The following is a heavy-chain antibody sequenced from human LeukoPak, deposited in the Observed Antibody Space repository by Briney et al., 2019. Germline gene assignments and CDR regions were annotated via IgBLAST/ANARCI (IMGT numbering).Heavy chain of an antibody. Sequence: GRSLRLSCAASGFTFSSYGMHWVRQAPGKGLEWVAVIWYDGSNKYYADSVKGRFTISRDNSKNTLYLQMNSLRAEDTAVYYCARGVGSYGYPFDYWGQGTLVTVSS. CDR3: ARGVGSYGYPFDY. D-gene: IGHD5-18*01. CDR2: IWYDGSNK. J-gene: IGHJ4*02. CDR1: GFTFSSYG. V-gene: IGHV3-33*01.